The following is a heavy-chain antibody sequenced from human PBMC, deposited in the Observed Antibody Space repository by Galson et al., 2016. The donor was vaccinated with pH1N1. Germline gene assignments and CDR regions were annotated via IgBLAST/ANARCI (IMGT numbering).Heavy chain of an antibody. Sequence: SLRLSCAASGFTFSSYGMHWVRQAPGKGLEWVARIWYDGSVTYHADSVMGRFTISRDNSKNTLYLQMNSLRAEDTAVYYCAKERHGDYALLYGMDVCGQGTTVIVSS. CDR3: AKERHGDYALLYGMDV. D-gene: IGHD4-17*01. V-gene: IGHV3-33*06. CDR2: IWYDGSVT. CDR1: GFTFSSYG. J-gene: IGHJ6*02.